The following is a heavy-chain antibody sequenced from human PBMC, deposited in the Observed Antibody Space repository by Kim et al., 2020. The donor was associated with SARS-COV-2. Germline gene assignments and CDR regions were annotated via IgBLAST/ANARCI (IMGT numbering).Heavy chain of an antibody. V-gene: IGHV1-69*01. Sequence: KFHGRVTITADESTSTAYMELSSLRSEDTAVYYCARVLAMTTVTYAYFDYWGQGTLVTVSS. CDR3: ARVLAMTTVTYAYFDY. J-gene: IGHJ4*02. D-gene: IGHD4-4*01.